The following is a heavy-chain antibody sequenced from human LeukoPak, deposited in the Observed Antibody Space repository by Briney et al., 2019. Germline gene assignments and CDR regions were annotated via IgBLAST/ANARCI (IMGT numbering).Heavy chain of an antibody. CDR3: ARRLTQYDCFDP. Sequence: PSETLSLTCTVSGGSISNCNSFWAWIRQPPGKGLEWIGTIYYSGITHYSPSLKSRVTISVDTSKNQFSLKLSSVTPEDTAVYYCARRLTQYDCFDPWGQGILVTVSS. D-gene: IGHD2-2*01. CDR2: IYYSGIT. V-gene: IGHV4-39*01. CDR1: GGSISNCNSF. J-gene: IGHJ5*02.